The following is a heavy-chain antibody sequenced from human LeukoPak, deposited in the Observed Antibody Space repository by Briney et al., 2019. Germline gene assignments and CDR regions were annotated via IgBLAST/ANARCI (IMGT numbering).Heavy chain of an antibody. CDR3: TRDLMTGFSSGWYFAY. V-gene: IGHV3-23*01. D-gene: IGHD6-19*01. Sequence: GGSLRVSCEGSGLNFNGYAISWVRQAPGKGLEWVAVTGGSDDNTHYADSVKGRFTISRDNSANRLFLQMHSLRPDDSARYYCTRDLMTGFSSGWYFAYWGQGTLVTVSS. CDR1: GLNFNGYA. CDR2: TGGSDDNT. J-gene: IGHJ4*02.